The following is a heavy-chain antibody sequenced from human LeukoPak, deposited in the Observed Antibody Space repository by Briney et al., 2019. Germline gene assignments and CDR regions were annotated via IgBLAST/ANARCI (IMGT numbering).Heavy chain of an antibody. Sequence: GGSLRLSCAASGFTFSSYSMNWVRQAPGKGLEWVSSISSSSSYIYYEDSVKGRFTISRDNAKNSLYLQMNSLRAEDTAVYYCARWDRFHGVWGQGTLVTVSS. CDR2: ISSSSSYI. CDR1: GFTFSSYS. V-gene: IGHV3-21*01. D-gene: IGHD1-14*01. CDR3: ARWDRFHGV. J-gene: IGHJ4*02.